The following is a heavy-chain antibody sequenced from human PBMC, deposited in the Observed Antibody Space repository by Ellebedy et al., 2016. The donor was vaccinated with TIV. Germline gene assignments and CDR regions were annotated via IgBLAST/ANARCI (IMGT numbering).Heavy chain of an antibody. Sequence: GESLKISCAASGFTFSDYYMSWIRQAPGKGLEWVSYISSSGSTIYYADSVKGRFTISRDNAKNSLYLQMNSLRAEDTAVYYCARHMIVVVPAAISADFDYWGQGTLVTVSS. CDR2: ISSSGSTI. CDR3: ARHMIVVVPAAISADFDY. CDR1: GFTFSDYY. D-gene: IGHD2-2*01. V-gene: IGHV3-11*01. J-gene: IGHJ4*02.